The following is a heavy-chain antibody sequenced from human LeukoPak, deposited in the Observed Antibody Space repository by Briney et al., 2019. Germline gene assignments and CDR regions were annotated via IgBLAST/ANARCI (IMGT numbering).Heavy chain of an antibody. Sequence: ASVKVSCKASGYTFTGYYMHWVRQAPGQGLEWMGWISAYSGNTNYAQKLQGRVTMTTDTSTSTAYMELRSLRSDDTAVYYCASLGYCSSTSCYAGGHYYYGMDVWGQGTTVTVSS. CDR3: ASLGYCSSTSCYAGGHYYYGMDV. J-gene: IGHJ6*02. D-gene: IGHD2-2*01. CDR1: GYTFTGYY. V-gene: IGHV1-18*04. CDR2: ISAYSGNT.